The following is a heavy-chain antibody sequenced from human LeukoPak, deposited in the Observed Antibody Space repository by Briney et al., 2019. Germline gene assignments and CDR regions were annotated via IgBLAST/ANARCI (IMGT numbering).Heavy chain of an antibody. Sequence: SETLSLTCTVSGGSISSSSYYWGWIRQPPGKGLEWIGSIYYSGSTYYNPSLKSRVTISVDTSKNQFSLKLSSVTAADAAVYYCARGEAAAAADWYFDLWGRGTLVTVCS. CDR3: ARGEAAAAADWYFDL. V-gene: IGHV4-39*07. J-gene: IGHJ2*01. CDR1: GGSISSSSYY. CDR2: IYYSGST. D-gene: IGHD6-13*01.